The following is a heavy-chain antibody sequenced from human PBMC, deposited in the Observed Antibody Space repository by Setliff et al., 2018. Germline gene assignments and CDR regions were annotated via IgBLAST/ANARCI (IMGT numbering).Heavy chain of an antibody. V-gene: IGHV4-38-2*01. CDR2: AYYSGST. Sequence: SETLSLTCAVSDFSVSSNYYWGWIRQPPGKGLEWIANAYYSGSTYYSPSLKSRVTMSVDTSKNQFSLNLYSVTAADTAVYYCARGRAGHSGHWGQGTLVTVSS. CDR3: ARGRAGHSGH. D-gene: IGHD6-19*01. CDR1: DFSVSSNYY. J-gene: IGHJ4*02.